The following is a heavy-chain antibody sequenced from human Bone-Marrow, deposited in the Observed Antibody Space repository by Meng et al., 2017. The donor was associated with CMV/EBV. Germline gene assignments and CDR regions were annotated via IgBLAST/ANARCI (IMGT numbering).Heavy chain of an antibody. V-gene: IGHV4-61*01. CDR3: ARAAPWEYYHGMDV. CDR2: IYYTGKT. CDR1: GVSVSSGSYY. D-gene: IGHD1-26*01. Sequence: SETLSLTCTVIGVSVSSGSYYWNWIRQPPGKGLEWIGYIYYTGKTNYNPSLKSRVSISLDTSKKQFSLKLRSPTASDTAVYYCARAAPWEYYHGMDVWGQGTTVTVSS. J-gene: IGHJ6*02.